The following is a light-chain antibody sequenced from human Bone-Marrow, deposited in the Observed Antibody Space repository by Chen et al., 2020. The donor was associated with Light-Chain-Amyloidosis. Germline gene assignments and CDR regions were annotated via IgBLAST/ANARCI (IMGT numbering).Light chain of an antibody. CDR2: GSS. V-gene: IGKV3-20*01. CDR1: QTISSNY. J-gene: IGKJ4*01. CDR3: QKYGTSPLT. Sequence: EIVLTQSPGTLSLSPGEGANLSCRASQTISSNYLTWYQQKFGQAPRLLIYGSSSRATGIPDRFTCSGSGTDFTLTINRLEPEDFAMYYCQKYGTSPLTFGGGTKVEIK.